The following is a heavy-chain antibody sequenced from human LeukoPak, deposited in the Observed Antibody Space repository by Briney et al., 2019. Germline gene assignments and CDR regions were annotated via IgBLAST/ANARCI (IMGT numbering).Heavy chain of an antibody. J-gene: IGHJ3*02. CDR3: AREVGSSRAFDI. CDR2: FGRGRDGK. V-gene: IGHV3-11*05. D-gene: IGHD2-15*01. CDR1: GFRFSDFY. Sequence: GGSLRLSCAGSGFRFSDFYMAWMRQTPGKGLQRVSFFGRGRDGKGHADSVKGRFTISRDTDKNSLSLLMSSLTGEDTAVYYCAREVGSSRAFDIWGQGTMVTVSS.